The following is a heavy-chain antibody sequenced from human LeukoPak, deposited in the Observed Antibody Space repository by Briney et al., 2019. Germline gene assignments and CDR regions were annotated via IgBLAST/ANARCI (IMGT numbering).Heavy chain of an antibody. D-gene: IGHD2-2*01. CDR3: AKISSLPIPASQLDY. CDR2: ISGSGGST. Sequence: SGGSLRLSCAASGFTFSSYAMSWVRQAPGKGLAWVSAISGSGGSTYYADSVKGRFTISRDNSKNTRYLQMNSLRAEDTAVYYCAKISSLPIPASQLDYWGQGTLVTVSS. CDR1: GFTFSSYA. V-gene: IGHV3-23*01. J-gene: IGHJ4*02.